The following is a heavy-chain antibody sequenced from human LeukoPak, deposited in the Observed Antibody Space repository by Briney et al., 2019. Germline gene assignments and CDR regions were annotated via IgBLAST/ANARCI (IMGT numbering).Heavy chain of an antibody. CDR1: GGSITNYY. CDR2: FYSRGTT. V-gene: IGHV4-4*07. J-gene: IGHJ4*02. D-gene: IGHD3-9*01. CDR3: VRDEGLTGYPDY. Sequence: SETLSLTCSVSGGSITNYYWSWIRQPAGKGLEWIGRFYSRGTTYCNPPLRSRVSLSGDESKNQLSLKMYSVTAADTAVYYCVRDEGLTGYPDYWGQGTLVTVSS.